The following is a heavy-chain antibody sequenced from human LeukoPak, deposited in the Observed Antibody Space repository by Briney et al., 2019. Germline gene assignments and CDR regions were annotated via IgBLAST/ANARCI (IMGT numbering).Heavy chain of an antibody. CDR2: IYSGGST. CDR3: ARSIAAAAHYYYYGMDV. D-gene: IGHD6-13*01. V-gene: IGHV3-53*01. CDR1: GFSVSSNY. Sequence: GGSLRLSCAASGFSVSSNYMSWVRQAPGKGLEVVSVIYSGGSTYYADSVKGRFTVSRDISKNTLYLQMNSLRAEDTAVYYCARSIAAAAHYYYYGMDVWGKGTTVTVSS. J-gene: IGHJ6*04.